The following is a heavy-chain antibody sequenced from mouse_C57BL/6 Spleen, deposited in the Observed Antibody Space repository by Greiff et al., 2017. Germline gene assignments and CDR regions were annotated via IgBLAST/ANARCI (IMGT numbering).Heavy chain of an antibody. V-gene: IGHV1-64*01. Sequence: QVQLQQPGAELVKPGASVKLSCKASGYTFTSYWMHWVKQRPGHGLEWIGMIHPNSGSTNYNEKFKSKATLTVDKASSTAYMQLSSLTSEDSAVYYCANYYGYDWFAYWGQGTLVTVSA. D-gene: IGHD2-2*01. CDR3: ANYYGYDWFAY. J-gene: IGHJ3*01. CDR1: GYTFTSYW. CDR2: IHPNSGST.